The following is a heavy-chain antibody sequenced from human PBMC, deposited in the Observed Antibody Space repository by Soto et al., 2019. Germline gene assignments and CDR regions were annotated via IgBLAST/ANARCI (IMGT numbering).Heavy chain of an antibody. CDR2: MQPSTGRT. CDR3: ARGVGAGVDY. V-gene: IGHV1-8*01. J-gene: IGHJ4*02. D-gene: IGHD1-26*01. Sequence: QVQLVQSGAEVREPGASVKVSCKASGYSFTSLDINWVRQTAGQGLEWMGWMQPSTGRTGYALKFQGIVTMTRDTSINTAYMELTTLTSVDTAFYYCARGVGAGVDYWGQGTLVTVSS. CDR1: GYSFTSLD.